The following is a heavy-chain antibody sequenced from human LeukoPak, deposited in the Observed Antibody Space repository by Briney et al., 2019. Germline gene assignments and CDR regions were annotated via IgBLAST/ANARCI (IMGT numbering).Heavy chain of an antibody. CDR2: IGDTT. CDR3: ARDLAAGNY. CDR1: GFTFSIYA. D-gene: IGHD6-25*01. Sequence: GGSLRLSCAASGFTFSIYAMSWVRQAPGKGLEWVSAIGDTTYYSDSVRGRFTISRDNSKNTVYLQMNNLRTDDTAVYYCARDLAAGNYWGQGTLVSVSS. J-gene: IGHJ4*02. V-gene: IGHV3-23*01.